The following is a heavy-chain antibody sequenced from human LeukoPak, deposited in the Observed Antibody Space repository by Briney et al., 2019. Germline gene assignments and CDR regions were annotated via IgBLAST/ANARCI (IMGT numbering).Heavy chain of an antibody. CDR1: GGFIRSSGYY. D-gene: IGHD5-24*01. J-gene: IGHJ6*03. V-gene: IGHV4-39*01. CDR3: ARHLDGYNYYYYYYMDV. CDR2: IYYSGST. Sequence: PSETLSLTCTVSGGFIRSSGYYWGWIRQPPGKGLEWIGSIYYSGSTYYNPSLKSRVTISVDTSKNQFSLKLSSVTAADTAVYYCARHLDGYNYYYYYYMDVWGKGTTVTVSS.